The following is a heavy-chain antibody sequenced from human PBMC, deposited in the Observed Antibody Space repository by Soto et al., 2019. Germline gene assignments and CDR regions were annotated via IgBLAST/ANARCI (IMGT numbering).Heavy chain of an antibody. D-gene: IGHD2-8*01. J-gene: IGHJ6*02. CDR2: ISGSADST. V-gene: IGHV3-23*01. Sequence: EVQLLESGGGLVQPGGSLRLSCAASGFTFSSFALNWVRQAPGKGLEWVSIISGSADSTFYADSVKGRFTISRDNSKNLRYLQINSRRAEDTAVYYCARTRGAMIYATSFYAMDFWGQGTRSPSP. CDR1: GFTFSSFA. CDR3: ARTRGAMIYATSFYAMDF.